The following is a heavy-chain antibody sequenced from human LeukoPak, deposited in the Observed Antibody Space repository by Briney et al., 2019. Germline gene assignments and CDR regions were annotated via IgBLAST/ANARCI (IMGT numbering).Heavy chain of an antibody. CDR3: ARDGSLGY. V-gene: IGHV1-2*02. CDR2: INSNSGAT. Sequence: ASVKVSCKASGYTFSDYYIHWVRQAPGQGLEWMGWINSNSGATNYAQKFQGRVTMTRDTSISTAYMELTRLGYDDTAVYNCARDGSLGYWGQGTLVTVSS. D-gene: IGHD5-12*01. J-gene: IGHJ4*02. CDR1: GYTFSDYY.